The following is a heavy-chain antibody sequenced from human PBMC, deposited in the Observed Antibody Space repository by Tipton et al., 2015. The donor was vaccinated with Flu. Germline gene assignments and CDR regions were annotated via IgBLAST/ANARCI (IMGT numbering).Heavy chain of an antibody. V-gene: IGHV4-34*01. CDR3: ARGLGVVVAVAFDI. D-gene: IGHD2-15*01. J-gene: IGHJ3*02. CDR2: INHSGST. Sequence: LRLSCAVYGGSFSGYYWSWIRQPPGKGLEWIGEINHSGSTNYNPSLKSRVTISVDTSKNQFSLKLSSVTAADTAVYYCARGLGVVVAVAFDIWGQGTMVPVSS. CDR1: GGSFSGYY.